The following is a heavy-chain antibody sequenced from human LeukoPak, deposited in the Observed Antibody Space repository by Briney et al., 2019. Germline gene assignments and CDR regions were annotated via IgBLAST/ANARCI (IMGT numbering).Heavy chain of an antibody. CDR3: AGVTYYYDSSGYSEAAFDI. CDR1: GGSISSSNW. V-gene: IGHV4-4*02. J-gene: IGHJ3*02. D-gene: IGHD3-22*01. CDR2: IYHSGST. Sequence: SGTLSLTCAVSGGSISSSNWWSWVRQPPGKGLEWIGEIYHSGSTNYNPSLKSRVTISVDKSKNQFSLKLSSVTAADMAVYYCAGVTYYYDSSGYSEAAFDIWGQGTMVTVSS.